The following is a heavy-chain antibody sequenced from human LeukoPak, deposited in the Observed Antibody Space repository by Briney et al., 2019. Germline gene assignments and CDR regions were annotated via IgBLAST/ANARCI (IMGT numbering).Heavy chain of an antibody. CDR2: ISGSGGST. D-gene: IGHD6-6*01. V-gene: IGHV3-23*01. J-gene: IGHJ4*02. CDR3: AKAVYSIAARSLFDY. Sequence: PGGSLRLSCAASGFTFSSYAMSWVRQAPGKGLEWGSAISGSGGSTYYADSVKGRFTISRDNSKNTLYLQMNSLRAEDTAVYYCAKAVYSIAARSLFDYWGQGTLVTVSS. CDR1: GFTFSSYA.